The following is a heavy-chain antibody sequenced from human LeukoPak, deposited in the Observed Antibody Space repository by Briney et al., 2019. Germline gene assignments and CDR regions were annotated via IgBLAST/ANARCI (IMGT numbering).Heavy chain of an antibody. Sequence: GGSLRLSCAASGFTFSSYVMSWVRQAPGKGLEWVSVIYSGGSTYYADSVKGRFTISRDNSRNTLYLQMNSLRAEDTAVYYCARDRSAIDVFDIWGQGTMVTVSS. CDR3: ARDRSAIDVFDI. V-gene: IGHV3-53*01. J-gene: IGHJ3*02. CDR2: IYSGGST. CDR1: GFTFSSYV.